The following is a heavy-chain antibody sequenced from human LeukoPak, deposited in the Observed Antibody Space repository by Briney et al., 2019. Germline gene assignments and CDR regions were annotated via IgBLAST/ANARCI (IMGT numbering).Heavy chain of an antibody. J-gene: IGHJ2*01. V-gene: IGHV1-8*01. Sequence: GASVKVSCKASGYTFTSYDINWVRQATGQGLEWMGWMNPNSGNTGYAQKFQGRVTMTRNTSISTAYMELSSLRSEDTAVYYCAKDSEARTTSWYYHFDLWGRGTLVTVSS. CDR1: GYTFTSYD. CDR3: AKDSEARTTSWYYHFDL. CDR2: MNPNSGNT. D-gene: IGHD6-13*01.